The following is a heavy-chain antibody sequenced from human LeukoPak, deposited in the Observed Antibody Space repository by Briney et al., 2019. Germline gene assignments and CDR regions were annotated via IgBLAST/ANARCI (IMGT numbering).Heavy chain of an antibody. CDR3: AKDVGRGYDYFDY. D-gene: IGHD5-12*01. Sequence: GRSLRLSCAAPGFTFDDYAMHWVRQAPGKGLEWVSGISWNSGSIGYADSVKGRFTISRDNAKNSLYLQMNSLRAEDTALYYCAKDVGRGYDYFDYWGQGTLVTVSS. CDR2: ISWNSGSI. V-gene: IGHV3-9*01. CDR1: GFTFDDYA. J-gene: IGHJ4*02.